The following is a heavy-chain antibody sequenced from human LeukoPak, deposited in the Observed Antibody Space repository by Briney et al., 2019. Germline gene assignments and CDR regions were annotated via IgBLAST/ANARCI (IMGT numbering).Heavy chain of an antibody. CDR2: IIPIFGTA. Sequence: ASVKVSCKASGGTFSSYAISWVRQAPGQGLEWMGGIIPIFGTANYAQKFQGRVTITADESTSTAYMELSSLRSEDTAVYYCARDHLRPGGSDAFDIWGQGTMVTVSS. CDR3: ARDHLRPGGSDAFDI. V-gene: IGHV1-69*13. D-gene: IGHD3-3*01. J-gene: IGHJ3*02. CDR1: GGTFSSYA.